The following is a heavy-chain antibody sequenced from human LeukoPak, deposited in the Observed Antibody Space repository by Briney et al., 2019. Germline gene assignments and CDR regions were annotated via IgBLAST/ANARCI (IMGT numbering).Heavy chain of an antibody. CDR3: ARSNYDDSSGYYDY. J-gene: IGHJ4*02. Sequence: LPLTCAVSVGSISSGGYSWNWIRQAPGKGLEWVSYISNSGATTYYTDSVKVRFTISRDNAKNSLYLQMNSLTADDTAVYYCARSNYDDSSGYYDYWGQGTLVTVSS. D-gene: IGHD3-22*01. CDR1: VGSISSGGYS. CDR2: ISNSGATT. V-gene: IGHV3-11*01.